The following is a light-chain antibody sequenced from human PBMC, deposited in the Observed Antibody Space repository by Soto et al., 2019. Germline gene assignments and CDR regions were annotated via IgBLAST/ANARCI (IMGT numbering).Light chain of an antibody. CDR1: QDISNY. V-gene: IGKV1-33*01. CDR3: QQYDNLPQT. J-gene: IGKJ1*01. CDR2: DAS. Sequence: DIQMTQSPSSLSASVGDRVTITCQASQDISNYLNWYQQKPGKAPKLLIYDASNLETGVPSRFSGSGSGTDFTFTISSLQPEDIATYHCQQYDNLPQTFGQGTKVDIK.